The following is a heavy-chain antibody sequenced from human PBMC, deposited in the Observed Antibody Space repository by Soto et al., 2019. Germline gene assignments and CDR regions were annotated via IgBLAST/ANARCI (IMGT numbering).Heavy chain of an antibody. Sequence: ALVKVSCKASGYTLTSYGISWVRQAPGQGLEWMGWISAYNGNTNYAQKLQGRVTMATDTSTSTAYMELRSLRSDDTAVYYCARGVVGANFDYWGQGTLVTVSS. D-gene: IGHD1-26*01. CDR3: ARGVVGANFDY. J-gene: IGHJ4*02. CDR2: ISAYNGNT. V-gene: IGHV1-18*01. CDR1: GYTLTSYG.